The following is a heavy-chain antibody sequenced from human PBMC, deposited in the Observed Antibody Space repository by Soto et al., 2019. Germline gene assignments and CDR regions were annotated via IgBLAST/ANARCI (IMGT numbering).Heavy chain of an antibody. CDR3: ARGFSSVSMDA. D-gene: IGHD6-19*01. J-gene: IGHJ6*02. CDR1: CDSVSSGGYY. V-gene: IGHV4-61*08. CDR2: IYSSGSA. Sequence: SETLSLTCTVSCDSVSSGGYYWSWIRQPPGKGLEWIGYIYSSGSANYNPSLKSRVTISRDTSKNQISLKVASVTAADTAGYYCARGFSSVSMDAWGQGTTVTVSS.